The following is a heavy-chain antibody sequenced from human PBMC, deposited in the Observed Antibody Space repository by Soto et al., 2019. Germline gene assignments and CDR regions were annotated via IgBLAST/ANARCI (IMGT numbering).Heavy chain of an antibody. Sequence: SETLSLTCTVSGGSISSYYWSWIRQPPGKGLEWIGYIYYSGSTNYNPSLKSRVTISVDTSKNQFSLKLSSVTAAGTAVYYCARAVGYSSSWYDYYYYGMDVWGQGTTVTVSS. V-gene: IGHV4-59*01. D-gene: IGHD6-13*01. CDR2: IYYSGST. CDR1: GGSISSYY. CDR3: ARAVGYSSSWYDYYYYGMDV. J-gene: IGHJ6*02.